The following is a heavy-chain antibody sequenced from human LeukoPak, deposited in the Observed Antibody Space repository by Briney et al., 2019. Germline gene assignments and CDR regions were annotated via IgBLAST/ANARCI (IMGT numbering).Heavy chain of an antibody. CDR3: AKSPKVGWQWLVQSDYGMDV. CDR2: ISGSGGST. J-gene: IGHJ6*02. Sequence: PGGSLRLSCAASEFTFSSYAMSWVRQAPGKGLEWVSAISGSGGSTYYADSVKGRFTISRDNSKNTLYLQMNSLRAEDTAVYYCAKSPKVGWQWLVQSDYGMDVWGQGTTVTVSS. V-gene: IGHV3-23*01. D-gene: IGHD6-19*01. CDR1: EFTFSSYA.